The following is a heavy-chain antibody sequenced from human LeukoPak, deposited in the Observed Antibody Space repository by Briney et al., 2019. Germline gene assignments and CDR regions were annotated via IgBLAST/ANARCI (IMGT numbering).Heavy chain of an antibody. CDR1: GGSISSHY. V-gene: IGHV4-59*11. CDR3: ARSGTPLGHFDY. Sequence: SETLSLTCTVSGGSISSHYWSWIRQPPGKGLEWIGYIYYSGSTNYNPSLKSRVTISVDTSKNQFSLKLSSVTAADTAVYYCARSGTPLGHFDYWGQGTLVTVSS. CDR2: IYYSGST. J-gene: IGHJ4*02. D-gene: IGHD3-16*01.